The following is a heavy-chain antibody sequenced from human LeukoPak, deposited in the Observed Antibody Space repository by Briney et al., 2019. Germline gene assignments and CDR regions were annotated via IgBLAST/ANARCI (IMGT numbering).Heavy chain of an antibody. CDR1: GFTFRSYA. J-gene: IGHJ6*02. Sequence: GPLRLSCAASGFTFRSYAMSWVRQAPGKGLEWVSAISDSDSGTYYADSVKGRFTISRDNSKNTLYLQMNSLRAEDTALYYCAKGYGYSSSWTSNYYFYGLDVWGQGTTVTVSS. V-gene: IGHV3-23*01. CDR3: AKGYGYSSSWTSNYYFYGLDV. CDR2: ISDSDSGT. D-gene: IGHD6-13*01.